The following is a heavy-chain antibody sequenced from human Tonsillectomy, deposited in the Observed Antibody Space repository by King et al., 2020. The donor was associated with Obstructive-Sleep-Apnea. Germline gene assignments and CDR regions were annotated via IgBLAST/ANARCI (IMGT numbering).Heavy chain of an antibody. D-gene: IGHD3-16*01. CDR3: LKDAMGNFWGGPTVRYFDY. V-gene: IGHV3-9*01. Sequence: VQLVESGGGLVQPGRSLRLSCAASGFTFDDYAMHWVRQAPGKGLEWVSGISWNSGSIGLADSVKGRCTISNDNAKNSLSLQMNRLRAEDKALYYCLKDAMGNFWGGPTVRYFDYWGQGTLVTVSS. CDR2: ISWNSGSI. J-gene: IGHJ4*02. CDR1: GFTFDDYA.